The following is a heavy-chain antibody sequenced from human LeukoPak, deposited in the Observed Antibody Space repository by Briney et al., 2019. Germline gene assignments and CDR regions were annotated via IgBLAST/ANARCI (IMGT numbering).Heavy chain of an antibody. CDR3: ARGSSGYYDEHDC. V-gene: IGHV3-20*04. J-gene: IGHJ4*02. Sequence: GGSLRLSCAASGFTFDDYGMSWVRQAPGKGLEWVSSINWNGGSTGYADSVKGRFTISRDNAKNSLYLQVNSLRAEDTALYYCARGSSGYYDEHDCWGQGTLVTVSS. D-gene: IGHD3-22*01. CDR2: INWNGGST. CDR1: GFTFDDYG.